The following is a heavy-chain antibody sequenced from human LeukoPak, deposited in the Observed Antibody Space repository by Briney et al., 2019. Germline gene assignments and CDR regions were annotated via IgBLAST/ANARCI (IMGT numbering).Heavy chain of an antibody. Sequence: GGSLRLSCAASGFTFSSYSMNWVRQAPGKGLEWVSAISGSGGSTYYADSVKGRFTISRDNSKNTLYLQMNSLRAEDTAVYYCAGQYSSGWYGRAFNYWGQGTLVTVSS. J-gene: IGHJ4*02. V-gene: IGHV3-23*01. CDR3: AGQYSSGWYGRAFNY. CDR2: ISGSGGST. CDR1: GFTFSSYS. D-gene: IGHD6-19*01.